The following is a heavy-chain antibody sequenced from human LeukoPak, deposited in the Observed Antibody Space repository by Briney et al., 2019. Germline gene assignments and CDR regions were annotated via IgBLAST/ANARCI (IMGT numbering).Heavy chain of an antibody. D-gene: IGHD1-26*01. CDR3: RGSGSYSVHIDY. V-gene: IGHV1-24*01. CDR2: FDPEDGET. J-gene: IGHJ4*02. CDR1: GYTLTELS. Sequence: ASVKVSCKVSGYTLTELSMHWVRQAPGKGLEWMGGFDPEDGETIYAQKFQGRVTMTEDTSTDTAYMELSSLRSEDTAVYYCRGSGSYSVHIDYWGQGTLATVSS.